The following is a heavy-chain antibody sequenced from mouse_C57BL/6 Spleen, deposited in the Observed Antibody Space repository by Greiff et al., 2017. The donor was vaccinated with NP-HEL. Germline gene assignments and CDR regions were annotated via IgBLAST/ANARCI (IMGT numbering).Heavy chain of an antibody. V-gene: IGHV1-69*01. D-gene: IGHD2-14*01. CDR2: IDPSDSYT. J-gene: IGHJ4*01. CDR1: GYTFTSYW. CDR3: ARARYGDGDAMDY. Sequence: VQLQQPGAELVMPGASVKLSCKASGYTFTSYWMHWVKQRPGQGLEWIGEIDPSDSYTNYNQKFKGKSTLTVDKSSSTAYMQLSSLTSEDSAVYYCARARYGDGDAMDYWGQGTSVTVSS.